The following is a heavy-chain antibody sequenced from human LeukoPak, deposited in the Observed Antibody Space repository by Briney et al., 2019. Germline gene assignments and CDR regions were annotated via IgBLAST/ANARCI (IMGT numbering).Heavy chain of an antibody. CDR2: ISAYNGNT. D-gene: IGHD3-3*01. CDR1: GYTFTSYG. Sequence: ASVKVSCKASGYTFTSYGISWVRQAPGQGLEWMGWISAYNGNTNYAQKLQGRVTMTIDTSTSTAYMELRSLRSDDTAVYYCAREGATIFGVVIIPYYYYGMDVWGQGTTVTVSS. CDR3: AREGATIFGVVIIPYYYYGMDV. J-gene: IGHJ6*02. V-gene: IGHV1-18*01.